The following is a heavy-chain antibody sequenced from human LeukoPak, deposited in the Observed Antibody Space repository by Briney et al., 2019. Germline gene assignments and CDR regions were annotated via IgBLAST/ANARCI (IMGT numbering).Heavy chain of an antibody. CDR2: IIPNLGIA. D-gene: IGHD2-2*02. J-gene: IGHJ5*02. Sequence: SVKVSCKASGGTFSSYAISWVRQAPGQGLEWMGGIIPNLGIANYAQKFQGRVTITADKSTSTAYMELSSLRSEDTAVYYCAGIVVVPAAIENWFDPWGQGTLVTVSS. V-gene: IGHV1-69*10. CDR1: GGTFSSYA. CDR3: AGIVVVPAAIENWFDP.